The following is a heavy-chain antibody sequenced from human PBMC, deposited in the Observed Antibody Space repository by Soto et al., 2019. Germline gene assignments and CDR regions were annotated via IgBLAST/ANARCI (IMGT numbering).Heavy chain of an antibody. V-gene: IGHV2-5*01. Sequence: QITLKESGPTLVKPTQTLTLTCTFSGFSLSTSEVGVGWLRQPPGKSLECLAVIYWNTNKRDSPSLESRHNIIKDTSKNKVGIIMTNMNTVDTAPYYCAHRTTASLFDYRGQGTLVTVSS. D-gene: IGHD1-1*01. CDR2: IYWNTNK. CDR3: AHRTTASLFDY. J-gene: IGHJ4*02. CDR1: GFSLSTSEVG.